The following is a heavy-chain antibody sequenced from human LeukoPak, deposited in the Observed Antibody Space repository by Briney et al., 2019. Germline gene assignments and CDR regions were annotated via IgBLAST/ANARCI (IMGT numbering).Heavy chain of an antibody. Sequence: NPSETLSFTCTVSGGSMSNISDYWGWIRQPPGKGLEWIGSIYYSGSTYYNPSLKSRVTISVDTSKNQFSLKLSSVTAADTAVYYCARQWLVDHNWFDPWGQGTLVTVSS. CDR1: GGSMSNISDY. CDR3: ARQWLVDHNWFDP. V-gene: IGHV4-39*01. D-gene: IGHD6-19*01. CDR2: IYYSGST. J-gene: IGHJ5*02.